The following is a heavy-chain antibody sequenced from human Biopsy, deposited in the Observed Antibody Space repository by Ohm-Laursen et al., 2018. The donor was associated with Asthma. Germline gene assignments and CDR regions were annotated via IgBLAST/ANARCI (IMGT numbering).Heavy chain of an antibody. CDR1: RFTYE. Sequence: SLRLSCAASRFTYETHWVRQAPGKGLEWVAVISYDGSSIYYADSVKGRFTISRDNSKNTLSLQMNSLRDEDTAVYYCARPRWGPYGYWGQGTLVTVSS. V-gene: IGHV3-30*04. J-gene: IGHJ4*02. D-gene: IGHD4-17*01. CDR2: ISYDGSSI. CDR3: ARPRWGPYGY.